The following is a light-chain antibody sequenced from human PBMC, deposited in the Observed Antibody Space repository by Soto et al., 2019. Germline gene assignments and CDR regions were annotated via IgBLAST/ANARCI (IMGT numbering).Light chain of an antibody. CDR1: QTVSNTY. Sequence: EIVLTQSPGTLSLSPGERASLSCRASQTVSNTYLACYQRKVGQAPRLLIYATSNRATGIPDRFSGSGSGTDFTLTISRLEPEDFAVYYCQHYGGSTWTFGQGTKLEIK. CDR3: QHYGGSTWT. J-gene: IGKJ2*02. CDR2: ATS. V-gene: IGKV3-20*01.